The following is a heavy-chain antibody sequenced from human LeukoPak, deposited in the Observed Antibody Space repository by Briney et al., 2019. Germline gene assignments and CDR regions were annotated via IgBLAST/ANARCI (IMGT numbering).Heavy chain of an antibody. D-gene: IGHD1-26*01. Sequence: PGGSLRLSCVASRISFSHHAMNWVRQAPGKGLEWVSSISSSSSYIYYADSVKGRFTISRDNAKNSLYLQMNSLRAEDTAVYYCASGIVGANWGQGTLVTVSS. CDR3: ASGIVGAN. J-gene: IGHJ4*02. V-gene: IGHV3-21*01. CDR2: ISSSSSYI. CDR1: RISFSHHA.